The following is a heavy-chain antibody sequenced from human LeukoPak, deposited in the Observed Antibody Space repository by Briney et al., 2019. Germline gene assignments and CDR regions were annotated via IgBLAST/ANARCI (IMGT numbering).Heavy chain of an antibody. CDR2: IYSGGST. D-gene: IGHD3-10*01. CDR1: GFTVSSNY. CDR3: AKDRAPFGESPFDY. V-gene: IGHV3-66*02. Sequence: PGGSLRLSCAASGFTVSSNYMSWVRQAPGKGLEWVSVIYSGGSTYYADSVKGRFTISRDNSENTLYLQMNSLRAEDTAVYYCAKDRAPFGESPFDYWGQGTLVTVSS. J-gene: IGHJ4*02.